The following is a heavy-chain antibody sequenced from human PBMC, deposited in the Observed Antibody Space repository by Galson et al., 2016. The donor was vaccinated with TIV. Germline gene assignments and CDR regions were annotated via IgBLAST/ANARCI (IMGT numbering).Heavy chain of an antibody. CDR2: IIPIHGLS. J-gene: IGHJ4*02. CDR1: GDTFSTYT. Sequence: SVKVSCKASGDTFSTYTISWVRQAPGQGLEWMGGIIPIHGLSKHAQKFQGGVTISEAESTRTVYMELSSRRSEDTAMYYCASNNPCGGDCYFFDYWGQGTRVTVSS. V-gene: IGHV1-69*10. D-gene: IGHD2-21*01. CDR3: ASNNPCGGDCYFFDY.